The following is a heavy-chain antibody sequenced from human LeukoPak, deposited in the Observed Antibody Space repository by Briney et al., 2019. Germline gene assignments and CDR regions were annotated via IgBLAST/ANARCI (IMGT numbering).Heavy chain of an antibody. Sequence: ASVKVSCKASGYTFTGYHMHWVRQAPGQGLEWMGRINPNSGDTNYAQKFQGRVTMTRDTSISTAYMELSRLRSDDTAVYYCARFRSTSLNCFDPWGQGTLVTVSS. J-gene: IGHJ5*02. D-gene: IGHD2-2*01. CDR3: ARFRSTSLNCFDP. CDR2: INPNSGDT. V-gene: IGHV1-2*06. CDR1: GYTFTGYH.